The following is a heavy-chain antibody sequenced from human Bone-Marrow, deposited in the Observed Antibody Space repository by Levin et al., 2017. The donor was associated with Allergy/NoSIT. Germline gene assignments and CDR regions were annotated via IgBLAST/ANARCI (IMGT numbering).Heavy chain of an antibody. CDR3: AKMRQMSLVATGEFAY. D-gene: IGHD5-12*01. V-gene: IGHV3-9*01. CDR1: GFTFDDYA. CDR2: ISWDSGSI. J-gene: IGHJ4*02. Sequence: SLKISCAASGFTFDDYAMHWVRQAPGKGLEWVSGISWDSGSIGYADSVKGRFTISRDNAKNSLYLQVNSLRAEDTALYYCAKMRQMSLVATGEFAYWGQGTLVTVSS.